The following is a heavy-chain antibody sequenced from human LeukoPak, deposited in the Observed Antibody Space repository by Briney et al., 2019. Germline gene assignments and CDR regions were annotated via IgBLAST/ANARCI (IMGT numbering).Heavy chain of an antibody. V-gene: IGHV4-59*11. CDR1: GGSISSHY. CDR3: ARSYYDSSGYFSAFDI. D-gene: IGHD3-22*01. CDR2: IYYSGST. Sequence: SETLSLTCTVSGGSISSHYWSWIRQPPGKGLEWIGYIYYSGSTNYNPSLKSRVTTSVDTSKNQFSLKLSSVTAADTAVYYCARSYYDSSGYFSAFDIWGQGTMVTVSS. J-gene: IGHJ3*02.